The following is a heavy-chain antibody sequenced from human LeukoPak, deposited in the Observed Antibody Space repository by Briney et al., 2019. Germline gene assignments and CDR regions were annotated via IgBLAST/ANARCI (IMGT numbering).Heavy chain of an antibody. CDR2: IYYSGST. CDR3: AAHYYDSSGTIDY. J-gene: IGHJ4*02. D-gene: IGHD3-22*01. CDR1: GGSISSYY. V-gene: IGHV4-59*01. Sequence: VKPSETLSLTCTVSGGSISSYYWSWIRQPPGKGLEWIGYIYYSGSTNYNPSPKSRVTISVDTSKNQFSLKLSSVTAADTAVYYCAAHYYDSSGTIDYWGQGTLVTVSS.